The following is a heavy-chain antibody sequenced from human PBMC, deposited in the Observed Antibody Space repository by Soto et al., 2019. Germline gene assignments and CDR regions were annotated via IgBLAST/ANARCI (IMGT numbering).Heavy chain of an antibody. J-gene: IGHJ4*02. Sequence: GGSLKLSCPASGFTFSGYDMHCVRQSPVKGLEWVAVISDDGTNKHYADSVRGRFTISRDNSKNTLNLQMDSLRPEDTAVYYCARAGSSRGLWLGPDYWGQGTQVTVSS. V-gene: IGHV3-30-3*01. CDR2: ISDDGTNK. CDR3: ARAGSSRGLWLGPDY. D-gene: IGHD5-18*01. CDR1: GFTFSGYD.